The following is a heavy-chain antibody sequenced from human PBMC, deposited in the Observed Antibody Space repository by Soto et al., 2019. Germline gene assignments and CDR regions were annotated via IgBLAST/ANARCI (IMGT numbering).Heavy chain of an antibody. D-gene: IGHD3-3*01. Sequence: EVQLVESGGGLVQPGGSLRVSCAASGLTVSNNSMNWVRQITGKGLEWVSITFSGGSTYYADSVKGRFTVSRDNSNNTMHLQMNSLTAEDTAVYYCARAGVYSGATMDVWGEGATVTVSS. V-gene: IGHV3-66*01. J-gene: IGHJ6*03. CDR2: TFSGGST. CDR3: ARAGVYSGATMDV. CDR1: GLTVSNNS.